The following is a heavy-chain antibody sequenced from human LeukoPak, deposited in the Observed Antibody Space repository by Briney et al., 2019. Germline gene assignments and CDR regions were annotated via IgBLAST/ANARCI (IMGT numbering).Heavy chain of an antibody. CDR3: ARDSKIFGVVNFDY. V-gene: IGHV1-18*01. Sequence: ASVKVSCKASGYTFTSYGISWVRQAPGQGLEWMGWISAYNGNTNYAQKLQGRVTMTTDTSTSTAYMELSSLRSEDTAVYYCARDSKIFGVVNFDYWGQGTLVTVSS. J-gene: IGHJ4*02. CDR2: ISAYNGNT. CDR1: GYTFTSYG. D-gene: IGHD3-3*01.